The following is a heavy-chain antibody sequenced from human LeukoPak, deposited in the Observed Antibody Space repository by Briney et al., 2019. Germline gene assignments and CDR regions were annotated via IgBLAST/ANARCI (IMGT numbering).Heavy chain of an antibody. CDR1: GFTFSSYS. Sequence: GGSLRLSCAASGFTFSSYSMNWVRQAPGKGLEWVSSISSSSSYIYYADSVKGRFTISRDNAKNSLYLQMSSLRAEDTAVYYCARFEGPPYCSSTSCYTQPYYYYGMDVWGQGTTVTVSS. J-gene: IGHJ6*02. CDR3: ARFEGPPYCSSTSCYTQPYYYYGMDV. V-gene: IGHV3-21*01. CDR2: ISSSSSYI. D-gene: IGHD2-2*02.